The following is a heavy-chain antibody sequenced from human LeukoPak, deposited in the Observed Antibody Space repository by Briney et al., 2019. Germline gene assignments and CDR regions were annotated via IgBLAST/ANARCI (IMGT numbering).Heavy chain of an antibody. D-gene: IGHD5-12*01. V-gene: IGHV3-21*01. J-gene: IGHJ6*02. CDR3: VMAYYYYGMDV. Sequence: GGPLRLSCGASGFTFSSYSMNWVRQAPGKALEGVSSISSSSSDKHFPEAAKGRFTISRDNAKQSLYLQMNSLRAEDTAVYYCVMAYYYYGMDVWGQGTTVTVSS. CDR2: ISSSSSDK. CDR1: GFTFSSYS.